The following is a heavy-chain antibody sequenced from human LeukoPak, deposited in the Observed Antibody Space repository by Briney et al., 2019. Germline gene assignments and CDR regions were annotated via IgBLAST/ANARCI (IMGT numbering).Heavy chain of an antibody. Sequence: GGSLRLSCAASGFTFSSYAMTWVRQAPGKGLEWVSAISGSVGSTYYADSVKGRFSISRDSSKNTLYLQMNSLRAEDTAVYYCAKAPPDSYYYYYGMDVWGQGTTVTVSS. CDR3: AKAPPDSYYYYYGMDV. CDR1: GFTFSSYA. D-gene: IGHD5-18*01. J-gene: IGHJ6*02. CDR2: ISGSVGST. V-gene: IGHV3-23*01.